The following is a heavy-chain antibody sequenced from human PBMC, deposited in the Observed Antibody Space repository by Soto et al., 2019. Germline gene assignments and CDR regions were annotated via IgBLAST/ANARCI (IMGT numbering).Heavy chain of an antibody. CDR2: IIPIVETP. CDR3: ARLSRPNYYDTSGFFKDNWFDP. V-gene: IGHV1-69*01. Sequence: QVQLVQSGAEVKKPGSSMKVSCKASGGTFNSYDINWVRQAPGQGLEWMGGIIPIVETPKYAQKFQGRVTLTAEESTNTVYMELSSLRSEDTAMYYCARLSRPNYYDTSGFFKDNWFDPWGQGPLVTVSS. D-gene: IGHD3-22*01. J-gene: IGHJ5*02. CDR1: GGTFNSYD.